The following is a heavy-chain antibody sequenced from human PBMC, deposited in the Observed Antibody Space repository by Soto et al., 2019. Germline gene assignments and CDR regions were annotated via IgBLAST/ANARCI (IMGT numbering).Heavy chain of an antibody. CDR2: IGGSDGFT. CDR1: GFSFDIYA. Sequence: EVQLLESGGGLVQPGGSLRLSCAASGFSFDIYAMNWDRQAPGKGLEWVSGIGGSDGFTYFADSVKGRFTISRDNSKNTVYLQMNSLRAEDTAVYYCAKGGTYHIGNFDSWGQGTLVTVSS. J-gene: IGHJ4*02. D-gene: IGHD1-1*01. V-gene: IGHV3-23*01. CDR3: AKGGTYHIGNFDS.